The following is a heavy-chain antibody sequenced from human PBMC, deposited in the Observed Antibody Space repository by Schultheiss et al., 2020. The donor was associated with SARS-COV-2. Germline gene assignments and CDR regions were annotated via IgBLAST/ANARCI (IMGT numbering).Heavy chain of an antibody. V-gene: IGHV4-34*01. CDR3: ARGPRYYDFWSGYYTGTGYYYYYMDV. D-gene: IGHD3-3*01. CDR1: GGSFSGYY. Sequence: SETLSLTCAVYGGSFSGYYWSWIRQPPGKGLEWIGEINHSGSTNYNPSLKSRVTISVDTSKNQFSLKLSSVTAADTAVYYCARGPRYYDFWSGYYTGTGYYYYYMDVWGKGTTVTVSS. CDR2: INHSGST. J-gene: IGHJ6*03.